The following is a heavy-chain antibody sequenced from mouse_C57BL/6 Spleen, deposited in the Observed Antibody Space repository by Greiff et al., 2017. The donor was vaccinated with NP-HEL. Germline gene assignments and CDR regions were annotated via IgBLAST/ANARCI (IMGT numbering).Heavy chain of an antibody. V-gene: IGHV1-69*01. J-gene: IGHJ4*01. CDR3: ARGGYAMDY. CDR1: GYTFTSYW. Sequence: QVQLQQPGAELVMPGASVKLSCKASGYTFTSYWMPWVKQRPGQGLEWIGEIDPSDSYTNYNQKFKGKSTLTVDKSSSTAYMQLSSLTSEDSAVYYCARGGYAMDYWGQGTSVTVSS. CDR2: IDPSDSYT.